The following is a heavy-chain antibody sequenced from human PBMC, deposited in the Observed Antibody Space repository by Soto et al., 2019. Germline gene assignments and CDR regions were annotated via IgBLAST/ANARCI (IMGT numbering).Heavy chain of an antibody. V-gene: IGHV1-69*13. D-gene: IGHD2-15*01. CDR3: ARGARDIVVVVAARGYYGMDV. J-gene: IGHJ6*02. CDR1: GGTFSSHA. CDR2: IIPIFGTA. Sequence: ASVKVSCKASGGTFSSHAISWVRQAPGQGLEWMGGIIPIFGTANYAQKFQGRVTITADESTSTAYMELSSLRSEDTAVYYCARGARDIVVVVAARGYYGMDVWGQGTTVTVSS.